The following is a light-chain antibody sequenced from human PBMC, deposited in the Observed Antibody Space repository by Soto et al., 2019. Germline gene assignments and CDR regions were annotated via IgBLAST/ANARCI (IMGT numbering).Light chain of an antibody. J-gene: IGLJ3*02. CDR3: QSYDSSNHWV. Sequence: NFMLTKPHSVSESPGKTVTISCTRSSGSIATNFVQWSQQRPGSAPTTVIYENNQRPSGVPDRFSGSIDSSSNSASLTISGLKTEDEADYYCQSYDSSNHWVFGGETKLTVL. CDR2: ENN. V-gene: IGLV6-57*04. CDR1: SGSIATNF.